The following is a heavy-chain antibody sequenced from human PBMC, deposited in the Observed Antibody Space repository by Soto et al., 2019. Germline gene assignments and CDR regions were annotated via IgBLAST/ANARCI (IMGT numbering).Heavy chain of an antibody. V-gene: IGHV4-59*08. D-gene: IGHD6-13*01. CDR3: ARAKAPLYSSSWYWFDP. CDR1: GGSISSYY. CDR2: IYYSGST. Sequence: QVQLQESGPGLVKPSETLSLTCTVSGGSISSYYWSWIRQPPGKGLEWIGYIYYSGSTNYNPSLKGRVTISVDTSKHQFSLKLSSVTAADTAVYYCARAKAPLYSSSWYWFDPWGQGTLVTVSS. J-gene: IGHJ5*02.